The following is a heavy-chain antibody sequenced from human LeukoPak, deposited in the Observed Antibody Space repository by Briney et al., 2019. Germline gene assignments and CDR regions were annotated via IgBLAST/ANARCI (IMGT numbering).Heavy chain of an antibody. V-gene: IGHV1-18*01. CDR3: ARAGRHFLDSSGSPFDY. J-gene: IGHJ4*02. Sequence: ASVKVSCKASGGTFSSYAISWVRQAPGQGLEWMGWISTYNGDTNYAQKVQGRVTMTTDTSTSTAYMELRSLRSDDTAMYYCARAGRHFLDSSGSPFDYWGQGTLVTVSS. D-gene: IGHD3-22*01. CDR2: ISTYNGDT. CDR1: GGTFSSYA.